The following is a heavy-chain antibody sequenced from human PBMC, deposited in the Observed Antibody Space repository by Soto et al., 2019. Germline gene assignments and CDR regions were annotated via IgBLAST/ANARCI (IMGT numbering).Heavy chain of an antibody. D-gene: IGHD1-1*01. J-gene: IGHJ4*02. Sequence: ASVKVSCKASGYTFSNFAMHWVRQAPGQRLEWMGWINPGNGNTKYSQTFQGRVTITRDTSASTAYMELSSLRSEDTAVYYCARGAGTSPYYFDYWGQGTPVTVSS. V-gene: IGHV1-3*01. CDR1: GYTFSNFA. CDR3: ARGAGTSPYYFDY. CDR2: INPGNGNT.